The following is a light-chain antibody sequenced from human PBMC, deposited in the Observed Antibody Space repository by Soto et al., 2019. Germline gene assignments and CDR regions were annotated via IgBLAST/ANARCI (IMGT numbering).Light chain of an antibody. J-gene: IGLJ2*01. CDR3: AAWDDSLSGVV. Sequence: QSALTQPASVSGSPGQSITVSCTGSSSDFGDDKYVSWYQQQPGKGPNLLIYGVNSRPSGVPDRFSGSKSGTSASLAISGLRSEDEADYYCAAWDDSLSGVVFGGGTKLTVL. CDR1: SSDFGDDKY. V-gene: IGLV2-14*01. CDR2: GVN.